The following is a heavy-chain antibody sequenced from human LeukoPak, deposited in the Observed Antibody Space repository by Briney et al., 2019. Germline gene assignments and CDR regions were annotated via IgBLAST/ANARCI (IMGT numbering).Heavy chain of an antibody. CDR2: IYYSGST. CDR1: GGSISSGGYS. V-gene: IGHV4-30-4*07. CDR3: ARGAGYGDGPSWYFDL. D-gene: IGHD4-17*01. J-gene: IGHJ2*01. Sequence: NPSETLSLTCAVSGGSISSGGYSWSWIRQPPGKGLEWIGYIYYSGSTYYNPSLKSRFTISVDTSRNQFSLKLSSVTAADTAVYYCARGAGYGDGPSWYFDLWGRGTLVTVSS.